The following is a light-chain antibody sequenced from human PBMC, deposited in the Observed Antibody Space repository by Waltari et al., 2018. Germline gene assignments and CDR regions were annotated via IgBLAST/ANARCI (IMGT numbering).Light chain of an antibody. CDR3: SSYAGSNNLV. J-gene: IGLJ3*02. CDR1: TSALRGYNY. V-gene: IGLV2-8*01. Sequence: QSALTQPPSAARSPGQSVPISCTGSTSALRGYNYVSWYQQHPGKAPKLMIYEVSKRPSGVPDRFSGSKSGNTASLTVSGLQAEDEADYYCSSYAGSNNLVFGGGTKLTVL. CDR2: EVS.